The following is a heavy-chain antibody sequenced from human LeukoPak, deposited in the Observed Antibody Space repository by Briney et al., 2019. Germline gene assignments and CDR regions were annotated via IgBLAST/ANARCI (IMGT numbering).Heavy chain of an antibody. CDR2: INHSGST. V-gene: IGHV4-34*01. Sequence: SETLSLTCAVYGGSFSGYYWSWIRQPPGKGLEWIGEINHSGSTNYNPSLKSRVTISVDTSKNQFSLKLSSVTAADTAVYYCARVDGDYGDYYYYMDVWGKGTTVTVSS. D-gene: IGHD4-17*01. J-gene: IGHJ6*03. CDR3: ARVDGDYGDYYYYMDV. CDR1: GGSFSGYY.